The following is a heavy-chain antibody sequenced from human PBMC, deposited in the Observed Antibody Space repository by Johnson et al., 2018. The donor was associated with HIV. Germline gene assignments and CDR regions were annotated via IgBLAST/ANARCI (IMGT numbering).Heavy chain of an antibody. V-gene: IGHV3-30*04. CDR3: TTAGSSGSAHAFDI. CDR1: GFTFSSYA. D-gene: IGHD3-22*01. J-gene: IGHJ3*02. CDR2: ISYDGSNK. Sequence: QVQLVESGGGVVQPGRSLRLSCAASGFTFSSYAMHWVRQAPGKGLEWVAVISYDGSNKYYADSVKGRFTISRDNSKNTLFLQMNSLRAEDTATYYCTTAGSSGSAHAFDIWGQGTRVTVSS.